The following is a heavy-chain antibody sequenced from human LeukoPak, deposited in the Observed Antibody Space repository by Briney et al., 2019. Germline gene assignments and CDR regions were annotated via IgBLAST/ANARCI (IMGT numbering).Heavy chain of an antibody. CDR3: ARVTGYTIEDYFDY. CDR1: GGSISSYY. D-gene: IGHD3-9*01. Sequence: SETLSLTCTVSGGSISSYYWSWIRQPPGKGLEWIGYIYYSGSTNYNPSLKGRVTISVKTSKNQFSLKLRSVTAADTAVYYCARVTGYTIEDYFDYWGQGTLVTVSS. CDR2: IYYSGST. V-gene: IGHV4-59*01. J-gene: IGHJ4*02.